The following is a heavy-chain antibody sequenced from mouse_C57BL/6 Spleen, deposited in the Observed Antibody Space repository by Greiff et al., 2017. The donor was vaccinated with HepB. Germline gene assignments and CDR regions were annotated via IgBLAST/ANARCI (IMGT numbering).Heavy chain of an antibody. CDR1: GYTFTDYY. J-gene: IGHJ4*01. Sequence: VQLVESGAELVRPGASVKLSCKASGYTFTDYYINWVKQRPGQGLEWIARIYPGSGNTYYNEKFKGKATLTAEKSSSTAYMQLSSLTSEDSAVYFCARKGRTNQGAMDYWGQGTSVTVSS. D-gene: IGHD6-1*01. V-gene: IGHV1-76*01. CDR2: IYPGSGNT. CDR3: ARKGRTNQGAMDY.